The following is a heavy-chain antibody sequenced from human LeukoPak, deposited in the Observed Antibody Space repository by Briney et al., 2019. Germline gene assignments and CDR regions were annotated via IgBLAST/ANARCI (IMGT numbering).Heavy chain of an antibody. V-gene: IGHV3-21*01. CDR1: GFTFSSYS. Sequence: GGSLRLSCAASGFTFSSYSMNWVRQAPGKGLEWVSSISSSSSYIYYADSVKGPFTISRDNAKNSLYLQMNSLRAEDTAVYYCARDSIQLWLRPFDYWGQGTLVTVSS. D-gene: IGHD5-18*01. CDR3: ARDSIQLWLRPFDY. CDR2: ISSSSSYI. J-gene: IGHJ4*02.